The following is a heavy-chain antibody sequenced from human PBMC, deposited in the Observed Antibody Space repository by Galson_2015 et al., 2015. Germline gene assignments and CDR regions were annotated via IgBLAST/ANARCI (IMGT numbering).Heavy chain of an antibody. Sequence: SLRLSCAASGFTFSSYGMHWVRQAPGKGLEWGAVIWYDGSNKYYADSVKGRFTISRDNSKNTLYMQMNSLRAEDTAVYYCARDRITMVRGVCDFDYWGQGSLVTVSS. J-gene: IGHJ4*02. CDR1: GFTFSSYG. D-gene: IGHD3-10*01. V-gene: IGHV3-33*01. CDR3: ARDRITMVRGVCDFDY. CDR2: IWYDGSNK.